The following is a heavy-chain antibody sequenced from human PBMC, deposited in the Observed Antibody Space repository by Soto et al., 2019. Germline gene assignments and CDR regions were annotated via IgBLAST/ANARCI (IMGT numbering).Heavy chain of an antibody. CDR2: ISAYNGNT. J-gene: IGHJ4*02. V-gene: IGHV1-18*01. D-gene: IGHD4-17*01. CDR3: ARDRITYGETSTAFDY. CDR1: GYTFTSYG. Sequence: ASVKVSCKASGYTFTSYGISWVRQAPGQGLEWMGWISAYNGNTNYAQKLQGRVTMTTDTSTSTAYMELRSLRSDDTAVYYCARDRITYGETSTAFDYWGQGTLATVSS.